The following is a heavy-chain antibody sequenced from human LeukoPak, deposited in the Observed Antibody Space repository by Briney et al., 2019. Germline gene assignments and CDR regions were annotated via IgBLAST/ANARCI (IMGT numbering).Heavy chain of an antibody. Sequence: PGGSLRLSCAAFGFTFSSYGMHWVRQAPGKGLEWVAFIRYDGSNKYYADSVKGRLTISRDNSKNTLYLQMNSLRAEDTAVYYCAKDRESSSPIAPLLFDYWGQGTLVTVSS. CDR1: GFTFSSYG. CDR2: IRYDGSNK. J-gene: IGHJ4*02. V-gene: IGHV3-30*02. D-gene: IGHD2-21*01. CDR3: AKDRESSSPIAPLLFDY.